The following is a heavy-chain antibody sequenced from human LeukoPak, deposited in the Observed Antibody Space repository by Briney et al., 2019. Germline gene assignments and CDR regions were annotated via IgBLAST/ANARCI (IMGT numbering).Heavy chain of an antibody. Sequence: GGSLRLSCAASGFTFSGSAMHWVRQASGKGLEWVGRIRSKANNYASGYAVSVKGRFTISRDDSKNTAYLQMNSLNTEDTAVYYCARDRQGYFDYWGQGTLVTVSS. CDR3: ARDRQGYFDY. V-gene: IGHV3-73*01. J-gene: IGHJ4*02. CDR1: GFTFSGSA. CDR2: IRSKANNYAS.